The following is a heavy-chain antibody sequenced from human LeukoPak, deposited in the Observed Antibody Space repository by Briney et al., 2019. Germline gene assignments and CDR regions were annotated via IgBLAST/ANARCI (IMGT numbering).Heavy chain of an antibody. V-gene: IGHV3-7*01. CDR1: GFTFISYW. J-gene: IGHJ4*02. CDR3: ARARGFVVVVAATYYFDY. Sequence: PGGSLRLSCAASGFTFISYWLRGVRQAPGTGLEWVANIKQDGSEKYYVDSVKGRFTISRDNAKNSLYLQMNSLRAEDTAVYYCARARGFVVVVAATYYFDYWGQGTLVTVSS. CDR2: IKQDGSEK. D-gene: IGHD2-15*01.